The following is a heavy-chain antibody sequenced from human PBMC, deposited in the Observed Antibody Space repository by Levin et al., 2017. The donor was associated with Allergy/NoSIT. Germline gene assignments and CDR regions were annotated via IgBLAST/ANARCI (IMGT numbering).Heavy chain of an antibody. D-gene: IGHD3-22*01. Sequence: SCTVSGGSVSSGSYYWSWIRQPPGKGLEWIGYIYYSGSTNYNPSLKSRVTISVDTSKNQFSLKLSSVTAADTAVYYCAREAMIVPGPVFKEYNWFDPWGQGTLVTVSS. V-gene: IGHV4-61*01. CDR2: IYYSGST. J-gene: IGHJ5*02. CDR1: GGSVSSGSYY. CDR3: AREAMIVPGPVFKEYNWFDP.